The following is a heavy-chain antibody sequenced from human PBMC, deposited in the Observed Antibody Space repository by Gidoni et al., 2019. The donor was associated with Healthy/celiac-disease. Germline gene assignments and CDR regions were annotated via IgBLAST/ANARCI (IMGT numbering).Heavy chain of an antibody. CDR1: GFTFSSYA. V-gene: IGHV3-30-3*01. CDR3: ARDAPSMDV. CDR2: ISYDGSNK. Sequence: QVQLVESGGGVVQPGRSLRLSCAASGFTFSSYAMHWVRQAPGKGLEWVAVISYDGSNKYYADSVKGRFTISRDNSKNTLYLQMNSLRAEDTAVYYCARDAPSMDVWGQGTTVTVSS. J-gene: IGHJ6*02.